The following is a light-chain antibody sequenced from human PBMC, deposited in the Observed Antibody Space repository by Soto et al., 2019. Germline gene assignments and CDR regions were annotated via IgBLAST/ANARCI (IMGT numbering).Light chain of an antibody. V-gene: IGLV4-69*01. J-gene: IGLJ2*01. CDR3: QTWGTGIQV. CDR1: SGHSSYA. Sequence: QPVLTQSPSASASLGASVMLTCTLSSGHSSYAIAWHQQQPEKGPRYLMKLNSDGSHTKGDGIPDRFSGSSSGADRYLTISSLQSEDEADYYCQTWGTGIQVFGGGTKVTVL. CDR2: LNSDGSH.